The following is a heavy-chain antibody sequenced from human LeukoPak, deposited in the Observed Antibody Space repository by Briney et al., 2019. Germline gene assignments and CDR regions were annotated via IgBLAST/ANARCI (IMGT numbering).Heavy chain of an antibody. CDR3: ALTGTEHY. CDR1: GGTFSSYA. J-gene: IGHJ4*02. D-gene: IGHD2-8*02. Sequence: SVKVSCKASGGTFSSYAISWVRQAPGQGLEWMGRIIPILGIANYAQKFQGRVTITRDTSASTAYMELSSLRSEDTAVYYCALTGTEHYWGQGTLVTVSS. V-gene: IGHV1-69*04. CDR2: IIPILGIA.